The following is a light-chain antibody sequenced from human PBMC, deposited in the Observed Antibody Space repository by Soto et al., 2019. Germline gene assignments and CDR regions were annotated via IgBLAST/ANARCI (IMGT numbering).Light chain of an antibody. Sequence: EIVLTQSPGTLSLSPGERATLSCRASQSISSTYLAWYQHKPGQAPRLLIYGASSRATGIPDRFSGSGSGTDFTLTISRLEPEDFAVYYCQQYFNSRGTFGQGTKVDI. CDR3: QQYFNSRGT. J-gene: IGKJ1*01. CDR1: QSISSTY. CDR2: GAS. V-gene: IGKV3-20*01.